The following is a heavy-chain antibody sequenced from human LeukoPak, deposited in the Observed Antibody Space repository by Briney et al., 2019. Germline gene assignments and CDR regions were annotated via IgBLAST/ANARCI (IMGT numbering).Heavy chain of an antibody. CDR3: ARDCGYTQDY. CDR2: IKSDGSST. CDR1: GFTFSTYW. Sequence: GGSRSLSCAASGFTFSTYWMHWVRQAPGKGLVWVSHIKSDGSSTSYADSVKGRFTISRDNAKNTLYLQMNSLRAEDTAVYFCARDCGYTQDYWGQGTLVTVSS. V-gene: IGHV3-74*01. J-gene: IGHJ4*02. D-gene: IGHD5-12*01.